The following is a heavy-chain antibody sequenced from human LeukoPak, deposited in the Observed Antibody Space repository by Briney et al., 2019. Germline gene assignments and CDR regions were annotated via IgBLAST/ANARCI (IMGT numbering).Heavy chain of an antibody. CDR3: ARLGRDGYNFWGPIAFDY. D-gene: IGHD5-24*01. J-gene: IGHJ4*02. Sequence: SETLSLTCSVSGSSIDRTSSYWGWVRQSPGKGLEWIGSIDFVGSTYYNPSLKSRVTMSLDTSENQFPLRLSFVTAADTAVYYCARLGRDGYNFWGPIAFDYWGQGTLVTVSS. CDR1: GSSIDRTSSY. V-gene: IGHV4-39*06. CDR2: IDFVGST.